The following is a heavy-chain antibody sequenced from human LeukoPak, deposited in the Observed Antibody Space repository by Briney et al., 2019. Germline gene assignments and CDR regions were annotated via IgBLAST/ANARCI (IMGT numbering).Heavy chain of an antibody. D-gene: IGHD5-18*01. Sequence: GGSLRLSCAASGFTFSSYSMNWVRQAPGKGLEWVSSISSSSSYIYYADSLKGRFTISRDNAKNSLWLQMNSLRAEDTAVYYCARGKYNYGYIFDYWGQGTLVTVSS. CDR2: ISSSSSYI. CDR3: ARGKYNYGYIFDY. J-gene: IGHJ4*02. V-gene: IGHV3-21*01. CDR1: GFTFSSYS.